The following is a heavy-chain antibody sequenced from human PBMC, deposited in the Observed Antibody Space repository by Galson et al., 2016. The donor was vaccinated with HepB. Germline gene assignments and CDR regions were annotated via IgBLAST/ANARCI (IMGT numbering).Heavy chain of an antibody. CDR2: ISYSGST. V-gene: IGHV4-39*01. CDR1: GGSISMSSYY. Sequence: ETLSLTCSVSGGSISMSSYYGGWIRQPPGKGLEWIGSISYSGSTYYNPSLKSRVTIPVDTSKNQFSLKLSSVTAADTAVYYCARHFARGYTYGFVDYWGQGTLVTVSS. D-gene: IGHD5-18*01. J-gene: IGHJ4*02. CDR3: ARHFARGYTYGFVDY.